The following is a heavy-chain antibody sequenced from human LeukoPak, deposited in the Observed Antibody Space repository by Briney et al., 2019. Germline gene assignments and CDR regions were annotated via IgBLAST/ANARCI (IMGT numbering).Heavy chain of an antibody. CDR2: INHSGST. J-gene: IGHJ4*02. Sequence: PSETLSLTCAVYGGSFSGYYWSWIRQPPGKGLEWIGEINHSGSTNYNPSLKSRVTISVDTSKNQFSLKLSSVTAADTAVYYCARADRGNFDYWGQGTLVTVSS. CDR3: ARADRGNFDY. CDR1: GGSFSGYY. D-gene: IGHD3-10*01. V-gene: IGHV4-34*01.